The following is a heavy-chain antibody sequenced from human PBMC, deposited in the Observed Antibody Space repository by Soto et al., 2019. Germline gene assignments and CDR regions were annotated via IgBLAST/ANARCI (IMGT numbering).Heavy chain of an antibody. CDR3: ARDGVVVVVAAILDY. CDR2: IWYDGSNK. D-gene: IGHD2-15*01. CDR1: GFTFSSYG. J-gene: IGHJ4*02. V-gene: IGHV3-33*01. Sequence: GGSLRLSCAASGFTFSSYGMHWVRQAPGKGLEWVAVIWYDGSNKYYADSVKGRFTISRDNSTNTLYLQMNSLRAEDTAVYYCARDGVVVVVAAILDYWGQGTLVTVSS.